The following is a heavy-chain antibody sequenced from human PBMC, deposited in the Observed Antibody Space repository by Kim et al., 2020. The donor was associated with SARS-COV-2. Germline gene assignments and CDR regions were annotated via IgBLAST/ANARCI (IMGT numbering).Heavy chain of an antibody. CDR2: INPNSGGT. V-gene: IGHV1-2*06. Sequence: ASVKVSCKASGYTFTGYYMHWVRQAPGQGLEWMGRINPNSGGTNYAQKFQGRVTMTRDTSISTAYMELSRLRSDDTAVYYCARPTFRGGSSGYYPDWGQGTLVTVSS. CDR1: GYTFTGYY. CDR3: ARPTFRGGSSGYYPD. J-gene: IGHJ4*02. D-gene: IGHD3-22*01.